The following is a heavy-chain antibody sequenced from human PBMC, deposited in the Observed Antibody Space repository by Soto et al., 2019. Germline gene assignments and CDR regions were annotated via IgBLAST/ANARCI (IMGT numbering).Heavy chain of an antibody. CDR2: IIPLFATA. J-gene: IGHJ6*02. CDR3: ARDKISVVTAAPYYFYYGMDV. V-gene: IGHV1-69*01. Sequence: QVQLVQSGAEVKKPGSAVKVSCRASGGTFNEHGVSWVRQAPGEGLEWLGGIIPLFATATYAQKFQGRVRRDANGSTDTVYLEVNSLGSVDTAVYYCARDKISVVTAAPYYFYYGMDVWGQGTTVTVS. CDR1: GGTFNEHG. D-gene: IGHD2-21*02.